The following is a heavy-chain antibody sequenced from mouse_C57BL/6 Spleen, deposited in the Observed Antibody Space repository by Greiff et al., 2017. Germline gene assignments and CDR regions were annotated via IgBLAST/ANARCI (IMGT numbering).Heavy chain of an antibody. J-gene: IGHJ4*01. Sequence: EVKLVESGGGLVKPGGSLKLSCAASGFTFSSYAMSWVRQTPEKRLEWVATISDGGSYTYYPDNVKGRFTISRDNAKNNLYLQMSHLKSEDTAMYYCARDRGVTTWYYAMDYWGQGTSVTVSS. CDR1: GFTFSSYA. CDR2: ISDGGSYT. CDR3: ARDRGVTTWYYAMDY. D-gene: IGHD2-2*01. V-gene: IGHV5-4*01.